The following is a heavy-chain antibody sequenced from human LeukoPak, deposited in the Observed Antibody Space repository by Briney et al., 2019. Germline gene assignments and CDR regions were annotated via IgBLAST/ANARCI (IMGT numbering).Heavy chain of an antibody. CDR2: IIPILGIA. V-gene: IGHV1-69*04. CDR3: AGSTAMAPLGY. J-gene: IGHJ4*02. CDR1: GYTFTSYD. Sequence: ASVKVSCKASGYTFTSYDISWVRQAPGQGLEWMGRIIPILGIANYAQKFQGRVTITADKSTSTAYMELSSLRSEDTAVYYCAGSTAMAPLGYWGQGTLVTVSS. D-gene: IGHD5-18*01.